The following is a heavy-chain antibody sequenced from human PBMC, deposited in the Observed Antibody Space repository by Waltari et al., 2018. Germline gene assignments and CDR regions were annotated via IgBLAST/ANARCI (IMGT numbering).Heavy chain of an antibody. CDR2: IYYSGST. D-gene: IGHD3-3*01. J-gene: IGHJ3*02. CDR1: GGSISSYY. Sequence: QVQLQESGPGLVKPSETLSLTCTVSGGSISSYYWSWIRQPPGKGLEWIGYIYYSGSTNYNPSLKGRVTISVDTSKNQFSLKLSSVTAADTAVYYCARAGHDFWSGYHDAFDIWGQGTMVTVSS. CDR3: ARAGHDFWSGYHDAFDI. V-gene: IGHV4-59*01.